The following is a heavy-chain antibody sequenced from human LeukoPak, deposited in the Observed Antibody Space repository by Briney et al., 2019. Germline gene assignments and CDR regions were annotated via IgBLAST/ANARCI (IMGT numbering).Heavy chain of an antibody. D-gene: IGHD6-19*01. J-gene: IGHJ4*02. CDR1: GFSFSTYW. CDR2: IKQDGSEK. Sequence: PGRSLRLSCAASGFSFSTYWMSWVRQAPGKGLEWVANIKQDGSEKYYVDSVKGRFTISRDNAKNSLYLQMNSLRVEDTAVYYCARAWSYSTGWYNYWGQGTLVTVSS. CDR3: ARAWSYSTGWYNY. V-gene: IGHV3-7*04.